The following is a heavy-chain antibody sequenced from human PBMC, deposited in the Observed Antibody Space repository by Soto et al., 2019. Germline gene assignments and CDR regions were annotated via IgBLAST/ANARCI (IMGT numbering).Heavy chain of an antibody. CDR2: IIPILGIA. Sequence: SVKVSCKASGGTFSSYTISWVRQAPGQGLEWMGRIIPILGIANYAQKFQGRVTITADKSTSTAYMELSSLRSEDTAVYYCAREAVNNWFDPWGQGTLVTVSS. V-gene: IGHV1-69*04. D-gene: IGHD4-4*01. J-gene: IGHJ5*02. CDR1: GGTFSSYT. CDR3: AREAVNNWFDP.